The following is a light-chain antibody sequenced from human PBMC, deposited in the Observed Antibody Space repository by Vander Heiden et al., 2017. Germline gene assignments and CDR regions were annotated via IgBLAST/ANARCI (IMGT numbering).Light chain of an antibody. V-gene: IGLV1-44*01. CDR1: SSNIGSYT. CDR3: AAWDDSRNGVV. Sequence: QSVLAQPPSASGTPGQRVTISCSGSSSNIGSYTVNWYQQLPGTAPKLLIYTNHQRPSGVPDRFSGSRSGTSASLAISGLQSDDEAEYYCAAWDDSRNGVVFGGGTKLTVL. J-gene: IGLJ2*01. CDR2: TNH.